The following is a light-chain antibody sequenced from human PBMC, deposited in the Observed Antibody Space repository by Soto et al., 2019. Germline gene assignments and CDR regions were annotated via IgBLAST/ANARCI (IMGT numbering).Light chain of an antibody. CDR3: QQYGGSTYT. CDR1: QSVSSNH. CDR2: GAS. Sequence: EIVLTRSPGSLSLSPRERATLSCRASQSVSSNHLAWYQQKPGQAPRLLIYGASRRAAGIPDGFSGSGSVTDFTLHISRLEPEDFAVYYCQQYGGSTYTFGQRTKVESK. V-gene: IGKV3-20*01. J-gene: IGKJ2*01.